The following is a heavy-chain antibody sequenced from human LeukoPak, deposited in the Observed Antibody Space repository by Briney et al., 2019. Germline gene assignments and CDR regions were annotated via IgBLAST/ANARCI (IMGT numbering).Heavy chain of an antibody. Sequence: ASVKVSCKASGGTFSSYAISWVRQAPGQGLEWMGRIIPILGIANYAQKFQGRVTITADKSTSTAYMELSSLRSEDTAVYYCAGGSDTYYYYYGMDVWGQGTTVTVSS. V-gene: IGHV1-69*04. D-gene: IGHD3-16*01. CDR2: IIPILGIA. J-gene: IGHJ6*02. CDR1: GGTFSSYA. CDR3: AGGSDTYYYYYGMDV.